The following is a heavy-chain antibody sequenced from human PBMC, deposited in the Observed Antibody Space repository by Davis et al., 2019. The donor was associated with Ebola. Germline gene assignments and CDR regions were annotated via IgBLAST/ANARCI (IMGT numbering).Heavy chain of an antibody. V-gene: IGHV4-34*01. J-gene: IGHJ3*02. CDR3: ARQRPQLGDVFDI. D-gene: IGHD1-1*01. Sequence: SETLSLTCAVYGESLSNFFWSWVRQSPGKGLEWIGEIHPSEDTIYNPSLESRVAISVDTSQNQFSLGVRSVTAADTAVYYCARQRPQLGDVFDIWGQGSMVTVSS. CDR1: GESLSNFF. CDR2: IHPSEDT.